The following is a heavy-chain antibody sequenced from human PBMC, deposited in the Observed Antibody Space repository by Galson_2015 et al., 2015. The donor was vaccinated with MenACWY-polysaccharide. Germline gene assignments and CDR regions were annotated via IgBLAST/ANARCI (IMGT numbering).Heavy chain of an antibody. Sequence: SLRLSCAASGFTFSNYGMTWVRQAPGKGLEWVANIKNDGSEKYYVDSVKGRFTISRDNALYLQMNILRAEDTAVYFWARGHYGMDVWGQGTPVTVSS. CDR2: IKNDGSEK. CDR1: GFTFSNYG. V-gene: IGHV3-7*01. J-gene: IGHJ6*02. CDR3: ARGHYGMDV.